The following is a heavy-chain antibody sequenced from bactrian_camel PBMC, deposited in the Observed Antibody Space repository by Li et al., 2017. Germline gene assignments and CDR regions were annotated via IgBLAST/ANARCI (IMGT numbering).Heavy chain of an antibody. Sequence: HVQLVESGGGSVQAGGSLRLSCAASGYTYLSYCIAWFRQAPGKERERVAAIDSDGRTYYADSVKGRFTISRDNAKNTVYLQINSLKSEDTARYYCARPPRMGWPHANWGQGTQVTVS. CDR3: ARPPRMGWPHAN. V-gene: IGHV3S9*01. CDR2: IDSDGRT. J-gene: IGHJ4*01. CDR1: GYTYLSYC. D-gene: IGHD5*01.